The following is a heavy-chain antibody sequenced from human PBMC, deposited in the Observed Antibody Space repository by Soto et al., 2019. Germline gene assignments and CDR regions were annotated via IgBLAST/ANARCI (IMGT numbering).Heavy chain of an antibody. D-gene: IGHD5-18*01. V-gene: IGHV1-18*01. Sequence: VASVKVSCKASGGTFSRYTINWVRQAPGQGLEWMGWISAYNGNTNYAQKLQGRVTMTTDTSTSTAYMELRSLRSDDTAVYYCARDGVDTATGYYYGMDVWGQGTTVTVSS. CDR3: ARDGVDTATGYYYGMDV. J-gene: IGHJ6*02. CDR2: ISAYNGNT. CDR1: GGTFSRYT.